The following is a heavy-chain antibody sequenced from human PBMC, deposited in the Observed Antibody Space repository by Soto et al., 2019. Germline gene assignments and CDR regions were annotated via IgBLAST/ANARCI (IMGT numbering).Heavy chain of an antibody. CDR3: AKDGARLQLYWFDS. D-gene: IGHD6-25*01. J-gene: IGHJ5*01. Sequence: EAQLLESGGGLVQPGGSLRPSCAASGFSFSDYAMIWVRQAPGKGLEWVSGISGGDRSTYYADSVKGRFTISRDSSKNTLYLQMNSLRAEDTAVYYCAKDGARLQLYWFDSWGQGTLVTVSS. CDR2: ISGGDRST. V-gene: IGHV3-23*01. CDR1: GFSFSDYA.